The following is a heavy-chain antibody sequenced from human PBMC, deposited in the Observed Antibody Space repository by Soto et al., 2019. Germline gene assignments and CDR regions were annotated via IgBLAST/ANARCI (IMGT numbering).Heavy chain of an antibody. CDR3: AKAPHRYSGGSCYFFNYYYYMDV. CDR2: ISGSGGST. CDR1: GFTFSSYA. J-gene: IGHJ6*03. Sequence: PGGSLRLSCAASGFTFSSYAMSWVRQAPGKGLEWVSAISGSGGSTYYADSVKGRFTISRDNSKNTLYLQMNSLRAEDTAVYYCAKAPHRYSGGSCYFFNYYYYMDVWGKGTTVTVSS. V-gene: IGHV3-23*01. D-gene: IGHD2-15*01.